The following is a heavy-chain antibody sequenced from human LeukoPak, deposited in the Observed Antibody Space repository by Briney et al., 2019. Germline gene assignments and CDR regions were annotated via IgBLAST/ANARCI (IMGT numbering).Heavy chain of an antibody. Sequence: SQTLSLTCTVSGGSISSGDYYWSWIRQPPGKGLEWIGYIYYSGSTYYNPSLKSRVTISVDTSKNQFSLKLSSVTAADTTVYYCASTPDYYDRSGYSGYRGQETLVTVSS. CDR1: GGSISSGDYY. J-gene: IGHJ4*02. CDR2: IYYSGST. CDR3: ASTPDYYDRSGYSGY. D-gene: IGHD3-22*01. V-gene: IGHV4-30-4*08.